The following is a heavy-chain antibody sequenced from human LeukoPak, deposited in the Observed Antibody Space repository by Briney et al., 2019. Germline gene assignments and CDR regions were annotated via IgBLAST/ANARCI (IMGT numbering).Heavy chain of an antibody. D-gene: IGHD6-13*01. J-gene: IGHJ6*03. V-gene: IGHV4-59*01. Sequence: SETLSLTCTVSGGSISNYWSWIRQPPGKGLEWIGYIYYSGSTNYNPSLKSRVTISVDTSKNQFSLKLSSVTAADTAVYYCARTAEAHSWRTRYYDYYMVVWSKETTVTGSS. CDR3: ARTAEAHSWRTRYYDYYMVV. CDR2: IYYSGST. CDR1: GGSISNY.